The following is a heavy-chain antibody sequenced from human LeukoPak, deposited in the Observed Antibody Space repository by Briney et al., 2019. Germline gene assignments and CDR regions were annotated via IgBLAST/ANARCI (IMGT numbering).Heavy chain of an antibody. V-gene: IGHV1-69*01. D-gene: IGHD1-26*01. CDR3: ARDRSGSYSYYYYYMDV. Sequence: ASVKVSCKASGGTFSSYAISWVRQAPGQGLEWMGGIIPIFGTANYAQKFKGRVTITADESTSTAYMELSSLRSEDTAVYYCARDRSGSYSYYYYYMDVWGKGTTVTVSS. CDR2: IIPIFGTA. CDR1: GGTFSSYA. J-gene: IGHJ6*03.